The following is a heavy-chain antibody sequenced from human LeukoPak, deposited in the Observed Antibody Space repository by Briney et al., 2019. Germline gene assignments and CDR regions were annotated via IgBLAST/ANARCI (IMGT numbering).Heavy chain of an antibody. CDR2: ISWNSGSI. Sequence: PGGSLRLSCAASGFSFDDYAMHWVREAPGKGLEWVSGISWNSGSIGYADSAKGRFTISRDNAKNSLYLQMNSLRAEDMAFYYCAKGYYDSSGYYFFDHWGQGTLVTVSS. CDR3: AKGYYDSSGYYFFDH. J-gene: IGHJ4*02. V-gene: IGHV3-9*03. CDR1: GFSFDDYA. D-gene: IGHD3-22*01.